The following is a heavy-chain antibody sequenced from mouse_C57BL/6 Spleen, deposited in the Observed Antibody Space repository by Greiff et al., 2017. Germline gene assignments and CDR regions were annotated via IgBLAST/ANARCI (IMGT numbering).Heavy chain of an antibody. V-gene: IGHV5-16*01. Sequence: EVKLMESEGGLVQPGSSMKLSCTASGFTFSDYYMAWVRQVPEKGLEWVANINYDGSSTYYLDSLKSRFTISRDNAKNILYLQMSSLKSEDTATYYCARESIYDGYYWYFDVWGTGTTVTVSS. CDR3: ARESIYDGYYWYFDV. CDR1: GFTFSDYY. D-gene: IGHD2-3*01. CDR2: INYDGSST. J-gene: IGHJ1*03.